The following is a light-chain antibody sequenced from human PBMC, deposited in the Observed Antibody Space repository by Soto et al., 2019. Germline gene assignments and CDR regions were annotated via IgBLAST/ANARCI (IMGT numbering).Light chain of an antibody. CDR2: LGS. V-gene: IGKV2-28*01. CDR3: MQALQTPLT. CDR1: QSLLHSNGYSY. Sequence: DIVMTQTPLSLPATPGEPVSISCRSSQSLLHSNGYSYWEGYLQKPGRSPQLLIYLGSNRSSGVPDRFSGSGAGTDFTLKISRVEAEDVWVYYCMQALQTPLTFGGGTKVDIK. J-gene: IGKJ4*01.